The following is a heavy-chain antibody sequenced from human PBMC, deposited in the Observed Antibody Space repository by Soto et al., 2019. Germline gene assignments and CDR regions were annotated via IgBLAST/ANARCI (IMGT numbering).Heavy chain of an antibody. CDR2: ISAAGDP. J-gene: IGHJ6*02. Sequence: EVQLVESGGGLVQPGGSLRLSCAASGFTFRNYDMHWVRQGTGKGLEWVSGISAAGDPDYADSVEGRFTISRENAQNSFFLQMNSLRVGDTAVYYCARTDRDFYGLDVWAKGPRSSSP. V-gene: IGHV3-13*05. CDR1: GFTFRNYD. CDR3: ARTDRDFYGLDV.